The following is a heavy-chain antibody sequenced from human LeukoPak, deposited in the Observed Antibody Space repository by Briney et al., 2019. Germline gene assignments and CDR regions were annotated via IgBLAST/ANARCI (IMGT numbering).Heavy chain of an antibody. CDR1: GFTFSSYG. V-gene: IGHV3-30*13. CDR3: AENEGCSSRSFYERAVYSYYRFDL. CDR2: ISDNGINY. J-gene: IGHJ6*02. D-gene: IGHD2/OR15-2a*01. Sequence: GGSLRLSCAASGFTFSSYGLHWVRQAPGKGLEWVALISDNGINYYYADSVKGRFTISRDNSKNRLYLQMNSLRADDTAVYYCAENEGCSSRSFYERAVYSYYRFDLWGQGTTVIVSS.